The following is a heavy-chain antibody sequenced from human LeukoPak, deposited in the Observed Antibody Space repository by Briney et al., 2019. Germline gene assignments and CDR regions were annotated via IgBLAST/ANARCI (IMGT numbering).Heavy chain of an antibody. J-gene: IGHJ4*02. CDR3: ARGVVPAASIDY. D-gene: IGHD2-2*01. CDR1: GSTFSSYA. V-gene: IGHV3-30*04. CDR2: ISYDGSNK. Sequence: GGSLRLSCAASGSTFSSYAMHWVRQAPGKGLEWVAVISYDGSNKYYADSVKGRFTISRDNSKNTLYLQMNSLRAEDTAVYYCARGVVPAASIDYWGQGTLVTVSS.